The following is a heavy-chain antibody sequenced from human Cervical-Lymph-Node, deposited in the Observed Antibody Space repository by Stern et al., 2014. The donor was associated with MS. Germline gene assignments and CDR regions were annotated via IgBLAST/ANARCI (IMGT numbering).Heavy chain of an antibody. D-gene: IGHD6-19*01. CDR2: VMPSVRAI. CDR3: ARVGTSGFYELDY. CDR1: GFSFGSLC. Sequence: EVQLVESGGGLVKPGGSLRLSCAASGFSFGSLCMSWVRQAPGQGLEWVSSVMPSVRAISYGASVQGRFTVSRDNAKRSLYLQMNSLRAEDTAVYYCARVGTSGFYELDYWGQGTLVTVSS. V-gene: IGHV3-21*01. J-gene: IGHJ4*02.